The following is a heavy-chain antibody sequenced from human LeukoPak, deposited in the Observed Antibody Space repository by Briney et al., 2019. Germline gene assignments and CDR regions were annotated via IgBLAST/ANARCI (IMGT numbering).Heavy chain of an antibody. D-gene: IGHD6-19*01. CDR1: GYTFTGYY. Sequence: ALVKVSCKASGYTFTGYYMHWVRQAPGQGLEWMGRINPNSGGTNYAQKFQGRVTMTRDTSISTAYMELSRLRSDDTAVYYCARYVSGWYGGWFDPWGQGTLVTVSS. V-gene: IGHV1-2*06. J-gene: IGHJ5*02. CDR3: ARYVSGWYGGWFDP. CDR2: INPNSGGT.